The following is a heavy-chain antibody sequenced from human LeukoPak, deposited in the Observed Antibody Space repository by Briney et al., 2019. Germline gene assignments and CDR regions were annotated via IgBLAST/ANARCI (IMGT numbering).Heavy chain of an antibody. D-gene: IGHD2-15*01. CDR1: GYIFTSYW. Sequence: GESLQISCQGSGYIFTSYWIGWVRQVPGKGLEWMGIIHLPDSETIYVPSFQGPVPISADKSINTTYLKWNSLKASDTAMYYCARWGGYCTGGSCYPLYYFDAGGQGTLVTVSS. CDR2: IHLPDSET. V-gene: IGHV5-51*01. CDR3: ARWGGYCTGGSCYPLYYFDA. J-gene: IGHJ4*02.